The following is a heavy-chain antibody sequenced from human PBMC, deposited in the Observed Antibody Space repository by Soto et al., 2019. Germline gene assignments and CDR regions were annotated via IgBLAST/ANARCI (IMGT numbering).Heavy chain of an antibody. V-gene: IGHV3-23*01. J-gene: IGHJ4*02. CDR2: ISGSGGST. CDR1: GFTFSGSA. CDR3: ARRGSGSYYDY. Sequence: GGSLRLSCAASGFTFSGSAMHWVRQAPGKGLEWVSAISGSGGSTYYADSVKGRFTISRDNSKNTLYLQMNSLRAEDTAVYYCARRGSGSYYDYWGQGTLVTVSS. D-gene: IGHD1-26*01.